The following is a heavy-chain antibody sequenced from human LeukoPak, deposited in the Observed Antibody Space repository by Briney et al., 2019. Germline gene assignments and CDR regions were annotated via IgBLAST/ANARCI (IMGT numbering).Heavy chain of an antibody. Sequence: SETLSLTCSVAGGSMSIYYWSWIRQPPGKGLEWIGYVSYSGSTTYNPSLKSRVTISVDTSKNQFSLKLSSVTAADTAVYYCARHLWNSVDAFDIWGQGTMVTVSS. J-gene: IGHJ3*02. D-gene: IGHD1-7*01. CDR1: GGSMSIYY. CDR3: ARHLWNSVDAFDI. CDR2: VSYSGST. V-gene: IGHV4-59*08.